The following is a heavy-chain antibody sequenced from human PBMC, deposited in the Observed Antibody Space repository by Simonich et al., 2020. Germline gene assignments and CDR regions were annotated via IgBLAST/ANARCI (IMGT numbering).Heavy chain of an antibody. Sequence: EVQLVESGGGLVKPGGSLRLSCAASGFTFSSYSMNWVRQAPGKGLEGVSSISSSSSYIYYADSVKGRFTIARDNAKNSLYLQMNSLRAEDTAVYYCARANERDYWGQGTLVTVSS. CDR1: GFTFSSYS. CDR3: ARANERDY. CDR2: ISSSSSYI. V-gene: IGHV3-21*01. J-gene: IGHJ4*02. D-gene: IGHD1-1*01.